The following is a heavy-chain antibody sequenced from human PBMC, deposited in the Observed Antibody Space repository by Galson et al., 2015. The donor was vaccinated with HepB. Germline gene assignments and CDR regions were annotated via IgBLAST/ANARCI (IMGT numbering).Heavy chain of an antibody. D-gene: IGHD3-9*01. J-gene: IGHJ3*01. Sequence: ETLSLTCTVSGGSVSSGSYYWSWIRQPAGKGLEWIGRIDFSGSTNYNPSLKSRVAMSVDTSKNQFSLKLSSVTAADTAGYYCARDHYDILTGYYIGAFDVWSQGTMVTVSS. CDR1: GGSVSSGSYY. CDR3: ARDHYDILTGYYIGAFDV. CDR2: IDFSGST. V-gene: IGHV4-61*10.